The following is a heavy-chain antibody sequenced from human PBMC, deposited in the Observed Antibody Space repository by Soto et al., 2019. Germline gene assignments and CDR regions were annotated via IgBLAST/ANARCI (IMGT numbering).Heavy chain of an antibody. CDR1: GGSISSYY. D-gene: IGHD5-12*01. CDR2: IYYSGST. Sequence: SETLSLTCTVSGGSISSYYWSWIRQPPGKGLEWIGYIYYSGSTNYNPSLKSRVTISVDTSKNQFSLKLSSVTAADTAVYYCARVRDSGYDYDYWGQGTLVTSPQ. CDR3: ARVRDSGYDYDY. V-gene: IGHV4-59*01. J-gene: IGHJ4*02.